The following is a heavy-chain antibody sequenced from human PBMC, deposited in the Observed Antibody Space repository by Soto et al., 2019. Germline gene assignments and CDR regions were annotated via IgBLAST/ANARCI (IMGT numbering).Heavy chain of an antibody. Sequence: PGGSLRLSCESSGFTFSGYWMSWVRQAPGKGLEWVADIKHDGSVKFYVDSVKGRFTISGDNAKKLLYLQMSGLRAEDTALYYCARAPYINAWYRFDLWGQGTLVTVSS. V-gene: IGHV3-7*03. CDR2: IKHDGSVK. D-gene: IGHD6-13*01. CDR1: GFTFSGYW. CDR3: ARAPYINAWYRFDL. J-gene: IGHJ4*02.